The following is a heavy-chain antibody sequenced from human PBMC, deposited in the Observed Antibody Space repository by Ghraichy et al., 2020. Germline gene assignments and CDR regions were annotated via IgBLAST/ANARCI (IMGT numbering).Heavy chain of an antibody. CDR3: AKNNYYNTSGYDY. D-gene: IGHD3-10*01. V-gene: IGHV3-23*01. J-gene: IGHJ4*02. CDR2: ISVSGGST. Sequence: GESLNISCAASGFTFSNYPMSWVRQAPGKGLEWVSSISVSGGSTYYADSVKGRFTISRDDSRNTLYLQMNTLRAEDTAIYYCAKNNYYNTSGYDYWGQGTLVTVSS. CDR1: GFTFSNYP.